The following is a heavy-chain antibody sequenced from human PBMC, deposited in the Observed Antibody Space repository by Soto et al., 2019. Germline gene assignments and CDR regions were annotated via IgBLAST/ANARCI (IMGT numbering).Heavy chain of an antibody. V-gene: IGHV1-69*06. CDR1: GGSHSNNA. CDR3: ATGLWAGPSAYYFDN. CDR2: IIPLYGTA. Sequence: AVQVSCKASGGSHSNNAINWVRQAPGQRLEWMGGIIPLYGTANYGPDLQDRVTFTADKATSTAYMEGSSLRSDDPAINSCATGLWAGPSAYYFDNWSPGTRVTVSS. D-gene: IGHD3-16*01. J-gene: IGHJ4*01.